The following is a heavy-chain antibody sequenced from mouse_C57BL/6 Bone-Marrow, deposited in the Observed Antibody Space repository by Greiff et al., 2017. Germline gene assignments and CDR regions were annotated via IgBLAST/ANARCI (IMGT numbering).Heavy chain of an antibody. V-gene: IGHV12-3*01. D-gene: IGHD3-2*02. CDR1: GFPITRGYY. J-gene: IGHJ3*01. CDR2: ITHSGES. Sequence: KLVESGPGLVKPSQSLFLTCSITGFPITRGYYWIWIRQSPGKPLEWMGYITHSGESFYNPSLQSPLSITRATSKHQFFLQMHYVTTEDTAMYYCAGDVDSSGPCAYWGQGTLVTVSA. CDR3: AGDVDSSGPCAY.